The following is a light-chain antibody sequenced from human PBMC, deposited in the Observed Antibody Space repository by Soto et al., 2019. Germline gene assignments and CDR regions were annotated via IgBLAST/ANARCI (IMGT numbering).Light chain of an antibody. CDR2: DVS. V-gene: IGKV1-5*01. CDR3: LQYQDYV. J-gene: IGKJ1*01. CDR1: QPLARW. Sequence: DFQMTQSPSTLSASVGDGVTITCRASQPLARWVAWFQQKPGQAPKLLIYDVSSLENGVPSRFIGTASGTEFTLTISSLQSEDFATYFCLQYQDYVFGQGTKLEVK.